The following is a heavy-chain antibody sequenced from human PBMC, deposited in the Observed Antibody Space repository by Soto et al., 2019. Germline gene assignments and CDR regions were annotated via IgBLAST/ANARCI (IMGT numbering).Heavy chain of an antibody. D-gene: IGHD2-2*02. V-gene: IGHV3-23*01. Sequence: GGSLRLSCAASGFTFSSYAMSWVRQAPGKGLEWVSAISGSGGSTYYADSVKGRFTISRDNSKNTLYLQMNSLRAEDTAVYYCAKXPAAGYCSSTSCYNFDYWGQGTLVTVSS. CDR1: GFTFSSYA. J-gene: IGHJ4*02. CDR3: AKXPAAGYCSSTSCYNFDY. CDR2: ISGSGGST.